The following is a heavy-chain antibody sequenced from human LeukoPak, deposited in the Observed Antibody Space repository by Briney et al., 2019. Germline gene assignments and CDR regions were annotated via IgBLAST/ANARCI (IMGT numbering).Heavy chain of an antibody. J-gene: IGHJ6*02. V-gene: IGHV3-23*01. Sequence: GASLKLSCAASGFTFSSYSMSWVRQAPGKGLEWVSAISGNGGNTNYADSVKGRFTISRDNSKNTLYLQMNSLRAEDTAVYYCVFSSYSGYDYTYYYGMDVWGQGTTVTVSS. CDR3: VFSSYSGYDYTYYYGMDV. D-gene: IGHD5-12*01. CDR1: GFTFSSYS. CDR2: ISGNGGNT.